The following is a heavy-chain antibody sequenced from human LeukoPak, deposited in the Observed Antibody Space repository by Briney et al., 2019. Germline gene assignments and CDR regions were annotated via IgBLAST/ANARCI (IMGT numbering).Heavy chain of an antibody. D-gene: IGHD6-13*01. Sequence: GRSLRLSCAASGFTFSSYAMHWVRQAPGKGLEWVSFISNNSDMIYYTDSVKGRFTISRDNAKNSLYLQMNSLTAEDTAVYYCARGSNSRWYFHFDYWGQGTLVTVSS. CDR1: GFTFSSYA. J-gene: IGHJ4*02. CDR2: ISNNSDMI. V-gene: IGHV3-48*04. CDR3: ARGSNSRWYFHFDY.